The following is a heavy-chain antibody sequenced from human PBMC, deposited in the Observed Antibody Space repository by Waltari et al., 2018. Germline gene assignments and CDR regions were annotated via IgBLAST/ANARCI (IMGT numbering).Heavy chain of an antibody. CDR3: ARDRVWGGIAAAGPDNWFDP. Sequence: QVQLQQSGPGLVKPSQTLSLTCAISGDSVSSNSAAWNWIRQSPSRGLEWLGRTYHRSKWYKDYAVSVKSRITINPDTSKNQFSLQLNSVTPEDTAVYYCARDRVWGGIAAAGPDNWFDPWGQGTLVTVSS. D-gene: IGHD6-13*01. V-gene: IGHV6-1*01. J-gene: IGHJ5*02. CDR1: GDSVSSNSAA. CDR2: TYHRSKWYK.